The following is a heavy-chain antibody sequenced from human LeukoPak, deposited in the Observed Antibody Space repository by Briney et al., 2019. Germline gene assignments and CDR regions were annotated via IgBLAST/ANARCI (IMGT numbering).Heavy chain of an antibody. J-gene: IGHJ4*02. CDR1: GGTFSSYA. Sequence: GASVKVSCKASGGTFSSYAISWVRQAPGQGLEWMGRIIPILGIANYAQKFQGRVTITADKSTSTAYMELSSLRSEDTAVYYCARGVEMATWYYFDYWGQGTLVTVSS. CDR3: ARGVEMATWYYFDY. CDR2: IIPILGIA. D-gene: IGHD5-24*01. V-gene: IGHV1-69*04.